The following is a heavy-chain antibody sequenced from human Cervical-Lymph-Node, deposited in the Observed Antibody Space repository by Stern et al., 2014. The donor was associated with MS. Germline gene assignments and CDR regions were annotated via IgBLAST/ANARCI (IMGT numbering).Heavy chain of an antibody. CDR1: GYSFPRYG. V-gene: IGHV1-18*01. CDR2: ISAYNGNT. J-gene: IGHJ4*02. CDR3: ARVPGIAATGIDY. D-gene: IGHD6-13*01. Sequence: QVQLVQSGAEVKKPGASGKVSCRTSGYSFPRYGITWVRQAPGQGLEWMGGISAYNGNTNHAQKLQGRVTMATDTSTSTAYMDLTSLTSDDTAVYYCARVPGIAATGIDYWGQGTLVTVSS.